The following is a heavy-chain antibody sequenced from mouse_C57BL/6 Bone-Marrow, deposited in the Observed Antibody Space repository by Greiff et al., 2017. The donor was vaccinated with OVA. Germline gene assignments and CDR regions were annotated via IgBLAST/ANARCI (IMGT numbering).Heavy chain of an antibody. J-gene: IGHJ4*01. CDR1: GFSLTSYG. CDR2: IWSGGST. CDR3: ATPYYGKRIYYYAMDY. Sequence: QVHVKQSGPGLVQPSQSLSITCTVSGFSLTSYGVHWVRQSPGKGLEWLGVIWSGGSTDYNAAFISRLSISKDNSKSQVFFKMNSLQADDTAIYYCATPYYGKRIYYYAMDYWGQGTSVTVSS. D-gene: IGHD2-10*01. V-gene: IGHV2-2*01.